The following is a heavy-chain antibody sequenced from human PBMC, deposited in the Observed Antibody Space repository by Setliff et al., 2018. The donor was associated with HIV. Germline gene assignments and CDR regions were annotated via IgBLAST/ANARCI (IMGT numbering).Heavy chain of an antibody. V-gene: IGHV3-21*04. CDR3: ARYSGSYFDY. Sequence: PGGSLRLSCAASGFTFSSYSMNWVRQAPGKGLEWVSSISSSGSYIFYADSVKGRFTISRDNSKNSLYLQMNSLRAEDTAVYYCARYSGSYFDYWGQGSLVTVSS. CDR2: ISSSGSYI. J-gene: IGHJ4*02. CDR1: GFTFSSYS. D-gene: IGHD1-26*01.